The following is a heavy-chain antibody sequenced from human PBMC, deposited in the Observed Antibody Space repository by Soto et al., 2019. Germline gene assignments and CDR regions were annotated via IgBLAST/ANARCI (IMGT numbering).Heavy chain of an antibody. CDR1: GGSFSGYY. D-gene: IGHD3-22*01. CDR2: INHSGST. CDR3: EKLRTGKWLLQAFDI. J-gene: IGHJ3*02. Sequence: SETLSLTCAVYGGSFSGYYWSWIRQPPGKGLEWIGEINHSGSTNYNPSLKSRVTISVDTSKNQFSLKLSSVTAADTAVYYCEKLRTGKWLLQAFDIWGQGTMVTV. V-gene: IGHV4-34*01.